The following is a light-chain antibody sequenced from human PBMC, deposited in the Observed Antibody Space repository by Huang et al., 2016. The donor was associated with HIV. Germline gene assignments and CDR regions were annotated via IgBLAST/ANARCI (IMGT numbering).Light chain of an antibody. Sequence: EIVMTQSPATLSVSPGERATPSCRASQTVSSNLAWYQQTPGQAPRLLIYAASTRATDIPARFSGSGSGTEFTLTISSLQSEDFAVYYCQHYRVWPPVYTFGQGTKLEI. CDR3: QHYRVWPPVYT. CDR2: AAS. V-gene: IGKV3-15*01. CDR1: QTVSSN. J-gene: IGKJ2*01.